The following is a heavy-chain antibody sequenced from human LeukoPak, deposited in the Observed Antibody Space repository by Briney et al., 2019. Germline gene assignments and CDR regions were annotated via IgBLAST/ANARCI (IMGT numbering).Heavy chain of an antibody. J-gene: IGHJ4*02. D-gene: IGHD3-22*01. CDR2: ISTSGST. CDR1: GFTFSNAW. CDR3: ARSLYYYDSSGYYYY. V-gene: IGHV3-66*02. Sequence: PGGSLRLSXAASGFTFSNAWMSWVRQAPGKGLEWASVISTSGSTYYADSVKGRFTISRDNSKNTLYLQMHSLRPEDTAVYYCARSLYYYDSSGYYYYWGQGTLVTVSS.